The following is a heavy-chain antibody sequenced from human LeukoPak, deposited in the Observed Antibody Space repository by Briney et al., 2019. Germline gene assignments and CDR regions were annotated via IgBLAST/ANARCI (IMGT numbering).Heavy chain of an antibody. J-gene: IGHJ4*02. CDR2: ISGSGDST. CDR3: AKDVSGGSYFDY. Sequence: TGGSLRLSCAGSGFTFSSYAMNWVRQAPGKGLEWVSVISGSGDSTYYADSVKGRFTISRDNSKNTLYLHMNSLRVEDTAVYYCAKDVSGGSYFDYWGQGTLVTVSS. CDR1: GFTFSSYA. D-gene: IGHD3-10*01. V-gene: IGHV3-23*01.